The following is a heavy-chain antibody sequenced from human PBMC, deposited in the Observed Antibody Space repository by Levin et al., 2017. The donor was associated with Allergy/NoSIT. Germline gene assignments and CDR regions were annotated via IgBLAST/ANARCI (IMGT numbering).Heavy chain of an antibody. J-gene: IGHJ6*03. D-gene: IGHD6-13*01. CDR2: ISYDGSNK. CDR1: GFTFSSYA. Sequence: GGSLRLSCAASGFTFSSYAMHWVRQAPGKGLEWVAVISYDGSNKYYADSVKGRFTISRDNSKNTLYLQMNSLRAEDTAVYYCARGIAADWVAMDVWGKGTTVTVSS. V-gene: IGHV3-30-3*01. CDR3: ARGIAADWVAMDV.